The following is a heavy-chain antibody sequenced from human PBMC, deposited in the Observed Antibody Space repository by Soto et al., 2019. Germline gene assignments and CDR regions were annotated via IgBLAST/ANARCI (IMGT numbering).Heavy chain of an antibody. CDR1: GFTVSSNY. V-gene: IGHV3-66*01. Sequence: EVQVVESGGGLVQPGGSLRLSCAASGFTVSSNYMSWVRQAPGRGLEWVSVIYSGGSPYYADSVKGRFTVSRDNSKNTLYLQLSSLRAEDTAVYYCARENYYDSSGPNWYFDLWGRGTLVTVSS. D-gene: IGHD3-22*01. J-gene: IGHJ2*01. CDR3: ARENYYDSSGPNWYFDL. CDR2: IYSGGSP.